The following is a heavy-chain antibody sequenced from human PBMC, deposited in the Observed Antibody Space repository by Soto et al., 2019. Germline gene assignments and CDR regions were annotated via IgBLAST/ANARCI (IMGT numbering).Heavy chain of an antibody. CDR1: GYTFTSYA. CDR2: INAGNGNT. D-gene: IGHD2-2*03. Sequence: ASVKVSCKASGYTFTSYAMHWVRQAPGQRLEWMGWINAGNGNTKYSQKFQGRVTITRDTSASTAYMELSSLRSEDTAVYYCARDLVVGYCSSTSCYRHGAAAGTGYFDYWGQGTLVTVSS. J-gene: IGHJ4*02. CDR3: ARDLVVGYCSSTSCYRHGAAAGTGYFDY. V-gene: IGHV1-3*01.